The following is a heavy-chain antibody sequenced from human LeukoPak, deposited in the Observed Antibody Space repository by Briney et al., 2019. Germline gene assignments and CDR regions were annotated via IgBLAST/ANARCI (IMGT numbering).Heavy chain of an antibody. J-gene: IGHJ4*02. Sequence: SETLSLTCTVSGGSISSSSYYWGWIRQPPGKGLEWIGSIYYSGSTYYNPSLKSRVTISVDTSKNQFSLKLSSVTAADTAVYYCARGGYRDMVRGVLDYWGQGTLVTVSS. CDR3: ARGGYRDMVRGVLDY. CDR2: IYYSGST. CDR1: GGSISSSSYY. V-gene: IGHV4-39*07. D-gene: IGHD3-10*01.